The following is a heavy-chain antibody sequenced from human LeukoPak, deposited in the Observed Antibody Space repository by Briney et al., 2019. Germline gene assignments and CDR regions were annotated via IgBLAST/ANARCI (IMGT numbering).Heavy chain of an antibody. Sequence: GGSLRLSCAASGFTFSTYGMTWVRQAPGKGLEWIAAISGSGGSTYYADSVKGRFTISRDNSKNTLYLQMNSLRAEDTALYYCAKTGGIAAAHWGQGTLVTVSS. CDR3: AKTGGIAAAH. V-gene: IGHV3-23*01. CDR2: ISGSGGST. CDR1: GFTFSTYG. J-gene: IGHJ4*02. D-gene: IGHD6-13*01.